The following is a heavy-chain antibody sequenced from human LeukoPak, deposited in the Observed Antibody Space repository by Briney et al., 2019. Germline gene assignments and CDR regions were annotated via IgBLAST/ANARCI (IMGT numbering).Heavy chain of an antibody. CDR1: GGSISSTSYY. V-gene: IGHV4-39*07. D-gene: IGHD2-8*01. J-gene: IGHJ5*02. CDR3: AETNTQDWFDP. Sequence: SETLSLTCRVSGGSISSTSYYWGWIRQPPGKGLEWIASIYHSGETFYNPSLESRVAISVDTSNNEVFLDLYSVTASDTAMYYSAETNTQDWFDPWGRGTLVTVSS. CDR2: IYHSGET.